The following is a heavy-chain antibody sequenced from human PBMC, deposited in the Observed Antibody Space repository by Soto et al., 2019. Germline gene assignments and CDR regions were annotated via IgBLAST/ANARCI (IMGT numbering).Heavy chain of an antibody. D-gene: IGHD1-26*01. V-gene: IGHV3-7*04. CDR1: EGTVIRDW. J-gene: IGHJ4*02. Sequence: EVHLVESGGGLVQTGGSLRLSCAIFEGTVIRDWMTWVRQAPGKGLEWVAHTNQDGSEKYYVDSVKGRFTISRDNDKNSLYLQINSLSAEDTAMYYCSGGVGDAFWGQGTLVTVSS. CDR2: TNQDGSEK. CDR3: SGGVGDAF.